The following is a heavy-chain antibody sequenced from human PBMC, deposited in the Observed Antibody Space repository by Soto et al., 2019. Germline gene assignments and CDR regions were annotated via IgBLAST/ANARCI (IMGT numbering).Heavy chain of an antibody. CDR3: ARAELVCDAFDI. CDR2: INPNSGGT. D-gene: IGHD1-1*01. V-gene: IGHV1-2*04. Sequence: QVQLVQSGAEVKKPGASVKVSCKAYGYNFTGYYMHWVRQAPGQGLEWMGWINPNSGGTNYAQKFQGWVTMTRDTYIRTSYMELSRLRSDYTAVYYCARAELVCDAFDIWGQGTMVTVSS. CDR1: GYNFTGYY. J-gene: IGHJ3*02.